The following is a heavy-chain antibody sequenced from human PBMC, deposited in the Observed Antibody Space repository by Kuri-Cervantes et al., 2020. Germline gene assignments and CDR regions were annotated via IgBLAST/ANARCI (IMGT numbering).Heavy chain of an antibody. J-gene: IGHJ3*02. D-gene: IGHD1-1*01. CDR3: ARVNVNDALDI. Sequence: GESLKISCAASGFTFSSYGMHWVRQAPGKGLEWVAVIWYDGSNKYYADSVKGRFTISRDNAKSSLYLQMNSLRADDTAVYYCARVNVNDALDIWAQGTMVTVSS. CDR2: IWYDGSNK. CDR1: GFTFSSYG. V-gene: IGHV3-33*01.